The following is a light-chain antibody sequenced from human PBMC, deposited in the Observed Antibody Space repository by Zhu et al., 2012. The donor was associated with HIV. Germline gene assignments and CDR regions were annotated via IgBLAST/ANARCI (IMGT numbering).Light chain of an antibody. CDR1: ESVRTN. Sequence: ETLMTQSPATLSVSPGERGTLSCRASESVRTNLAWYQQKPGQPPRLLISRASTRATAIPDRFSGSGFGTESTLTISSLQSEDFAVYYCQQYHNWPPTFGQGTKVEVK. CDR3: QQYHNWPPT. V-gene: IGKV3-15*01. J-gene: IGKJ1*01. CDR2: RAS.